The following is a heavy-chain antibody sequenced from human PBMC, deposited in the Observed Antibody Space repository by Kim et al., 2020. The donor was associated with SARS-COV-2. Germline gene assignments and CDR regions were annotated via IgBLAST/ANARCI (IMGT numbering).Heavy chain of an antibody. CDR1: GYTFTSYY. Sequence: ASVKVSCKASGYTFTSYYMHWVRQAPGQGLEWMGIINPSGGSTSYAQKFQGRVTMTRDTSTSTVYMELSSLRSEDTAVYYCARACGYGDLRVYYYGMDVWGQGTTVTVSS. V-gene: IGHV1-46*01. D-gene: IGHD4-17*01. CDR3: ARACGYGDLRVYYYGMDV. CDR2: INPSGGST. J-gene: IGHJ6*02.